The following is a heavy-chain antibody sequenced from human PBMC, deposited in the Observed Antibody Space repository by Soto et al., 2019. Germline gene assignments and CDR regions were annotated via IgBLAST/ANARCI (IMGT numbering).Heavy chain of an antibody. V-gene: IGHV3-30*18. Sequence: QVQLVESGGGVVQPGRSLRLSCAASGFTFSSYGMHWVRQAPGKGLEWVAVISYDGSNKYYADSVKGRFTISRDNTKNALYLQMNSLRAEDTALYYCAKGAGQYFDSYYYMDVWGKGTTVTVSS. CDR1: GFTFSSYG. CDR3: AKGAGQYFDSYYYMDV. CDR2: ISYDGSNK. J-gene: IGHJ6*03. D-gene: IGHD3-9*01.